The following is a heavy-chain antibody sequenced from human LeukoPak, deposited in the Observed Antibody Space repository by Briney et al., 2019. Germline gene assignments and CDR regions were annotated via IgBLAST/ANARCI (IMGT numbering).Heavy chain of an antibody. J-gene: IGHJ4*02. Sequence: GSSVKVSCTTSGGTFSNYAISWVRQAPGQGLEWMGRIIPIFGTPNYAQKFQDRVTITTDESTSTAYMELSSLRSEDTALYYCARQPANYNISTGHYTPLSFDYWDQGTLVTVSS. CDR1: GGTFSNYA. CDR3: ARQPANYNISTGHYTPLSFDY. V-gene: IGHV1-69*05. CDR2: IIPIFGTP. D-gene: IGHD3-9*01.